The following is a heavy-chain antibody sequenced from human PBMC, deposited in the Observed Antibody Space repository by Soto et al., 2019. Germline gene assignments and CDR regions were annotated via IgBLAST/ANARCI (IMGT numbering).Heavy chain of an antibody. CDR1: GVTFSNYA. CDR3: AKQRADYGSGADTFYFDS. D-gene: IGHD3-10*01. CDR2: LSGSGGTT. Sequence: PGVSLRLSCTVSGVTFSNYAMNWVRQAPGKGLEWVSSLSGSGGTTYYADSVKGRFIISRDNSKNTLYLLMNSLRAEDTALYYCAKQRADYGSGADTFYFDSWGQGALVTVSS. V-gene: IGHV3-23*01. J-gene: IGHJ4*02.